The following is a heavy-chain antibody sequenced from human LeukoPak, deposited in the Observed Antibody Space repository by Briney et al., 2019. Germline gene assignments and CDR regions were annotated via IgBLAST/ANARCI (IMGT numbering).Heavy chain of an antibody. D-gene: IGHD6-19*01. J-gene: IGHJ4*02. CDR1: GLTVSSSV. V-gene: IGHV3-64*01. CDR2: ISSNGGST. Sequence: GGSLRLSCAASGLTVSSSVIHWVRQAPGKGLEYVAAISSNGGSTFYANSVKGRFIVSRDNSKNTLSLQMGSLRTEDLAMYYCARRAPGFSSGWLDYWGQGTLVTVSS. CDR3: ARRAPGFSSGWLDY.